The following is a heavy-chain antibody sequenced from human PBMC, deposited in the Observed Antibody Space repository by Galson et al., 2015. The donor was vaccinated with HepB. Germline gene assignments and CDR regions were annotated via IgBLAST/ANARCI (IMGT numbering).Heavy chain of an antibody. CDR3: AKSHYYDGSGKGVPDD. CDR2: IGGSGDGI. CDR1: GFTFSRHT. D-gene: IGHD3-22*01. V-gene: IGHV3-23*01. J-gene: IGHJ4*02. Sequence: SLRLSCAASGFTFSRHTMNWVRQAPGKGLEWVSTIGGSGDGITYADSVKGRFTISRDNSRSSLHLQMNSLRGEDTAVYYCAKSHYYDGSGKGVPDDWGQGTLVTVSS.